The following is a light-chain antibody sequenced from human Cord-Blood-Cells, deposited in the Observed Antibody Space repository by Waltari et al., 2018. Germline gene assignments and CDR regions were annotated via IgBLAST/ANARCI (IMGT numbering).Light chain of an antibody. CDR1: QSISSW. Sequence: DIQMTQSPSTLSASVGDRVTITCRASQSISSWLAWYQQKPGKAPKLLIYKASSLESGVPPRLSGSGSGTEFTLTISSLPPDYFATYYCQNYNSYWTFGQGTKVEIK. V-gene: IGKV1-5*03. CDR2: KAS. J-gene: IGKJ1*01. CDR3: QNYNSYWT.